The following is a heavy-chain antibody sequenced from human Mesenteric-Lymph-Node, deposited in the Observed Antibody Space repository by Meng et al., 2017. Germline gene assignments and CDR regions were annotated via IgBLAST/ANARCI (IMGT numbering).Heavy chain of an antibody. CDR1: GFTFSNYA. CDR3: ARDLWFDP. J-gene: IGHJ5*02. Sequence: EVQLLESGGGLVQPGGSLRLSCAASGFTFSNYAMSWVRQAPGKGLEWVSVMYSGGRTFYADSVKGRFTISRDNSKNTLYLQMYSLRVEDTAVYYCARDLWFDPWGQGTLVTVSS. CDR2: MYSGGRT. V-gene: IGHV3-66*01.